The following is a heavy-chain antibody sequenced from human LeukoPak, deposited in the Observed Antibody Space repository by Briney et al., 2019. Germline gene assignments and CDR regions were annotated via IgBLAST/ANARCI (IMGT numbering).Heavy chain of an antibody. CDR2: ISGSGGST. J-gene: IGHJ4*02. V-gene: IGHV3-23*01. D-gene: IGHD3-3*01. CDR3: ARDPRDFWSGYYVHFDY. CDR1: GFTFSSYA. Sequence: GGSLRLSCAASGFTFSSYAMSWVRQAPGKGLEWVSAISGSGGSTYYADSVKGRFTISRDNAKNSLYLQMNSLRAEDTAVYYCARDPRDFWSGYYVHFDYWGQGTLVTVSS.